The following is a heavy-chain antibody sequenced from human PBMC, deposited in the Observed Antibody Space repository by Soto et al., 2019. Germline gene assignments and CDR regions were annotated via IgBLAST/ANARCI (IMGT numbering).Heavy chain of an antibody. J-gene: IGHJ4*02. CDR1: GYTPTELS. Sequence: GASVKVSCKVSGYTPTELSMHWVRQAPGKGLEWMGGFDPEDGETNYAQKFQGRVTMTEDKSTGTAYMELSSLRSEDTAVYYCARDRGDYVGFYFDYWGQGTLVTVSS. D-gene: IGHD4-17*01. CDR2: FDPEDGET. CDR3: ARDRGDYVGFYFDY. V-gene: IGHV1-24*01.